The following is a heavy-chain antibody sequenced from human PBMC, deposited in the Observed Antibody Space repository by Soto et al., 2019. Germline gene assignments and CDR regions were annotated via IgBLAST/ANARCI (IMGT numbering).Heavy chain of an antibody. D-gene: IGHD2-8*01. CDR1: GFTFSSYA. Sequence: EVQLLESGGGLVQPGGSLRLSCAASGFTFSSYAMSWVRQAPGKGLEWVSAISGSGGSTYYADSVKGRFTISRDNSKNPLYLQMNSLRAEDTAVYYCAKDYRDIVLMVYAIDAFDIWGQGTMVTVSS. CDR2: ISGSGGST. J-gene: IGHJ3*02. CDR3: AKDYRDIVLMVYAIDAFDI. V-gene: IGHV3-23*01.